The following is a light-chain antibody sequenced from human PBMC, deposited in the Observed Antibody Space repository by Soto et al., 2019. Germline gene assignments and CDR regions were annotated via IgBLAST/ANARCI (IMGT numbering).Light chain of an antibody. Sequence: DIRMTQSPSSLSASIEDRVIITCRASQSSSNHLNWYQQKPGKAPKLLIFAASSLQSGVPSRFSGSRSGTDFTLTTSSLQPEDFATYYCQQSYSNPPTFGEGTKVEIK. J-gene: IGKJ4*02. V-gene: IGKV1-39*01. CDR2: AAS. CDR3: QQSYSNPPT. CDR1: QSSSNH.